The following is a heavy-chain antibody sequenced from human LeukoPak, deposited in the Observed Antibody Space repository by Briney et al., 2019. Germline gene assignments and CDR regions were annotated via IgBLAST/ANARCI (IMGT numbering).Heavy chain of an antibody. Sequence: GGSLRLSCAASGFTFSSSSMNWVRQAPGKGLEWVSSISSSSSYIYYADSVKGGFTISRDNAKNSLYLQMNSLRAEDTAVYYCARGTADFWSGYYNWFDPWGQGTLVTVYS. CDR1: GFTFSSSS. V-gene: IGHV3-21*01. CDR2: ISSSSSYI. J-gene: IGHJ5*02. D-gene: IGHD3-3*01. CDR3: ARGTADFWSGYYNWFDP.